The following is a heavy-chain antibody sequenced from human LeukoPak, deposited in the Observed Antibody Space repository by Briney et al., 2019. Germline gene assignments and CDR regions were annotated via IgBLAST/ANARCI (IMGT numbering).Heavy chain of an antibody. CDR2: IYYSGST. CDR1: GGSINNYY. CDR3: SRWGHTHDY. Sequence: SETLSLTCTVSGGSINNYYWSWIRQPPGKGLEWIGYIYYSGSTNYNPSLKGRVTISVDTSKNQFSLKLYSVTAADTAVYYCSRWGHTHDYWGQGTLVTVTS. J-gene: IGHJ4*02. V-gene: IGHV4-59*01. D-gene: IGHD3-16*01.